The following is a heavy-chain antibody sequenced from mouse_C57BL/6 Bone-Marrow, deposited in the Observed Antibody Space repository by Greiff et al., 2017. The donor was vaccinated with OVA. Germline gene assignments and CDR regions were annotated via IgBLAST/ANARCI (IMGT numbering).Heavy chain of an antibody. J-gene: IGHJ4*01. V-gene: IGHV1-26*01. CDR2: INPNNGGT. Sequence: VQLKQPGPELVKPGASVKISCKASGYTFTDYYMNWVKQSHGKSLEWIGDINPNNGGTSYNQKFKGKATLTVDKSSSTAYMELRSLTSEDSAVYYCARPSYYAKDYWGQGTSVTVSS. CDR3: ARPSYYAKDY. CDR1: GYTFTDYY.